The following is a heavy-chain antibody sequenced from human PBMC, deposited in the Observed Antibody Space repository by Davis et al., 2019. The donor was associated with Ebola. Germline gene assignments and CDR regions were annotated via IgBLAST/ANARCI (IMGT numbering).Heavy chain of an antibody. CDR3: ARVREYSSSSYYYYYGMDV. J-gene: IGHJ6*02. V-gene: IGHV3-7*03. CDR1: GFTFSSYW. D-gene: IGHD6-13*01. CDR2: IKQDGSEK. Sequence: GGSLRLSCAASGFTFSSYWMSWVRQAPGKGLEWVANIKQDGSEKYYVDSVKGRFTISRDNAKNLLYLQMNSLRAEDTAVYYCARVREYSSSSYYYYYGMDVWGQGTTVTVSS.